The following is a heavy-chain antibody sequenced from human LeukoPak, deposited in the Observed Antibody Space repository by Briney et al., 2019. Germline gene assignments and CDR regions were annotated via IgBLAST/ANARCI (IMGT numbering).Heavy chain of an antibody. D-gene: IGHD2-15*01. CDR1: GGSISSSSYY. Sequence: SETLSLTCTVSGGSISSSSYYWGWIRQPPGKELEWIGSIYYSGSTYYNPSLKGRVTISVDTSKNQFSLKLSSVTAADTAVYYCSVAATGLDYWGQGTLVTVSS. CDR3: SVAATGLDY. J-gene: IGHJ4*02. V-gene: IGHV4-39*01. CDR2: IYYSGST.